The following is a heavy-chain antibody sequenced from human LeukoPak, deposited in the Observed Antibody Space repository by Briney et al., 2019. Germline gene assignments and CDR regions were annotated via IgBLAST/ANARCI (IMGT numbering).Heavy chain of an antibody. CDR2: ISAYNGNT. Sequence: VASVKVSCKASGYTFTSYGISWVRQAPGQGLECMGWISAYNGNTNYAQKLQGRVTMTRNTSISTAYMELSSLRSEDTAVYYCARVSAVDWFDPWGQGTLVTVSS. V-gene: IGHV1-18*04. J-gene: IGHJ5*02. D-gene: IGHD6-25*01. CDR3: ARVSAVDWFDP. CDR1: GYTFTSYG.